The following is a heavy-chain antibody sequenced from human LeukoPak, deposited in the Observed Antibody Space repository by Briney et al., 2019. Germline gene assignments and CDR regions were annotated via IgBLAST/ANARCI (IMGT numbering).Heavy chain of an antibody. Sequence: RASVKVSCKASGGTFSKYGITWVRQAPGQGLEWMGGIIPALGITNYAQQLQGRVTITEEKSTSTAYMELSSLKSEDTGMFYCVHQRIETGGVENYWGQGTLVTVSS. CDR1: GGTFSKYG. D-gene: IGHD3-16*01. V-gene: IGHV1-69*10. J-gene: IGHJ4*02. CDR2: IIPALGIT. CDR3: VHQRIETGGVENY.